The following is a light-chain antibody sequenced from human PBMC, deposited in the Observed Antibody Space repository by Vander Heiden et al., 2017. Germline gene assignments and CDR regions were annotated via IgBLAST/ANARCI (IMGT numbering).Light chain of an antibody. V-gene: IGKV3-11*01. CDR2: DAS. J-gene: IGKJ2*01. Sequence: EIVLTQSPATLSLSPGERATLSCRDSQSVSSYLAWYQQKPGQAPRLLIYDASNRATGIQARFSGSGYGTDFTLTISSLEPEDFAVYYCQQLTNGHPMYTFGQGTKLEIK. CDR1: QSVSSY. CDR3: QQLTNGHPMYT.